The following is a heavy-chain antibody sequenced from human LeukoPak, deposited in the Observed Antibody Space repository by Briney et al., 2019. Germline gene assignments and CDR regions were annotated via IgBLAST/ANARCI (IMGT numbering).Heavy chain of an antibody. CDR1: GFTFSSYS. CDR3: ARATWYYYGSGTQAFWFDP. Sequence: GGSLRLSCAASGFTFSSYSMNWVRQAPGKGLEWVSYIGTSSSTILYADSVKGRFTISRDNAKSSLYLQMNSLRDEDTAVYYCARATWYYYGSGTQAFWFDPWGQGTLVTVSS. D-gene: IGHD3-10*01. V-gene: IGHV3-48*02. CDR2: IGTSSSTI. J-gene: IGHJ5*02.